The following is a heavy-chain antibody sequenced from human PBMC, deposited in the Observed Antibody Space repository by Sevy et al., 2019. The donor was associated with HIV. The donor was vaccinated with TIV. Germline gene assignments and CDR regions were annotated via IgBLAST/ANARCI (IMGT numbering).Heavy chain of an antibody. CDR2: ISYAGSNK. CDR1: GFTFSSYG. J-gene: IGHJ3*01. D-gene: IGHD6-19*01. V-gene: IGHV3-30*18. Sequence: GGSLRLSCAASGFTFSSYGIHWVRQAPGKGLEWVSVISYAGSNKYYADSVRGRFTIARDNSKNTVSLQMNSLRAEDTAVYYCAKGSISAIDAFDVWGQGTMVTVSS. CDR3: AKGSISAIDAFDV.